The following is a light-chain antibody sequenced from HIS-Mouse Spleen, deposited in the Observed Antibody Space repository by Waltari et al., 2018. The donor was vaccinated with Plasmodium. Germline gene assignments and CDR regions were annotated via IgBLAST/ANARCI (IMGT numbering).Light chain of an antibody. CDR3: QQSYSTPWT. CDR2: KAS. J-gene: IGKJ1*01. CDR1: QSISSW. Sequence: DIQMTQSPSPLSASVGDRVTITCRASQSISSWLAWYQQKPGKAPKLLIYKASSLESGVPSRFSGSGSGTEFTLTISSLQPEDFATYYCQQSYSTPWTFGQGTKVEIK. V-gene: IGKV1-5*03.